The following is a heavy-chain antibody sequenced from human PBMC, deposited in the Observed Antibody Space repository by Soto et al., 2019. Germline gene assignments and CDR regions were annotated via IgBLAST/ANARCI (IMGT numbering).Heavy chain of an antibody. CDR1: GFSLSTSGVG. V-gene: IGHV2-5*02. CDR2: IYRDDDK. Sequence: QITLKESGPTLVKPTQTLTLTCTFSGFSLSTSGVGVGWIRQPPGKALEWLALIYRDDDKRYSPSLKSRLTITKDNSKNQVVLTMTNMDPVDTGTYYCALSGLWFGDLLYPGAEYFQHWGQGTLVTVSS. D-gene: IGHD3-10*01. CDR3: ALSGLWFGDLLYPGAEYFQH. J-gene: IGHJ1*01.